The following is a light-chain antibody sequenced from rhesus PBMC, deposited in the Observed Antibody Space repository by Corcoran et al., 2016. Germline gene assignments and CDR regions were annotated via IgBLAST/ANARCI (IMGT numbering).Light chain of an antibody. Sequence: QAAVTQEPSMTVSPGGTVTLTCGSSAGAVTTSNYPNWFQQKPGQVPRVLIYNTNTKYSWTPDRFSGSLAGGKAALTLSGELPDAEADYYCLLFYSASNIFGGGTRISVL. CDR3: LLFYSASNI. V-gene: IGLV7-76*01. J-gene: IGLJ1*01. CDR1: AGAVTTSNY. CDR2: NTN.